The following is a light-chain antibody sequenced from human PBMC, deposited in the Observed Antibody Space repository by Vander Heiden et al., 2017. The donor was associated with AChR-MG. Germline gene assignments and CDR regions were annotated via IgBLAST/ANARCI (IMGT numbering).Light chain of an antibody. Sequence: CVRPPPPSASGPPGQRVTISCSGSKYNSGSHDDNCYRQILGPAPTPLIYSSDRRPSGVPDRFSGSKSVPAASLAISRLQAEDEADYYCSALVDSLNNLLFGGGTKLTVL. CDR2: SSD. J-gene: IGLJ3*02. CDR1: KYNSGSHD. V-gene: IGLV1-44*01. CDR3: SALVDSLNNLL.